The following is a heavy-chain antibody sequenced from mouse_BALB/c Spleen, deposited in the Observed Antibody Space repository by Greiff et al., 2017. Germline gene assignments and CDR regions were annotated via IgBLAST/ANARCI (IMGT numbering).Heavy chain of an antibody. CDR2: ISSGSSTI. D-gene: IGHD1-1*01. V-gene: IGHV5-17*02. J-gene: IGHJ2*01. CDR3: ARYYYGSREGDYFDY. Sequence: EVKLQESGGGLVQPGGSRKLSCAASGFTFSSFGMHWVRQAPEKGLEWVAYISSGSSTIYYADTVKGRFTISRDNPKNTLFLQMTSLRSEDTAMYYCARYYYGSREGDYFDYWGQGTTLTVSS. CDR1: GFTFSSFG.